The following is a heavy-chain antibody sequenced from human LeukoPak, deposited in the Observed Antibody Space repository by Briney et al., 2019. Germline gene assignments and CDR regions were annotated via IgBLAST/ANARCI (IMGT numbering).Heavy chain of an antibody. V-gene: IGHV3-15*01. CDR2: IKSKTDGGTT. Sequence: GGSPRLSCTASGFTFGDYAMSWVRQAPGKGLEWVGRIKSKTDGGTTDYAAPVKGRFTISRDDSKNTLYLQMNSLKTEDTAVYYCARVGGFYYDSSSYWVEYFHHWGQGTLVTVSS. CDR1: GFTFGDYA. CDR3: ARVGGFYYDSSSYWVEYFHH. J-gene: IGHJ1*01. D-gene: IGHD3-22*01.